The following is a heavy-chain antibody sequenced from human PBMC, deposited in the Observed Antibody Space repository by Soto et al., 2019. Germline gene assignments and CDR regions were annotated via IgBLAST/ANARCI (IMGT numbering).Heavy chain of an antibody. V-gene: IGHV3-7*04. Sequence: PGGSLRLSCAASGFTFSSHWMSWVRQAPGKGLEWVANVNQDGSETYYVDSVRGRFTISRDNAKNSLYLEMNSLRAEDTAIYYCVRRPWKYWHSYLDYWGRGSLVTVSS. CDR2: VNQDGSET. CDR1: GFTFSSHW. CDR3: VRRPWKYWHSYLDY. D-gene: IGHD3-3*02. J-gene: IGHJ4*02.